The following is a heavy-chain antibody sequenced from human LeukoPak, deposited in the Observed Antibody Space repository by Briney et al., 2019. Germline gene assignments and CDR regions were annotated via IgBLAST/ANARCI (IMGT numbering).Heavy chain of an antibody. V-gene: IGHV3-48*01. D-gene: IGHD3-10*01. CDR2: ISSSSSTI. J-gene: IGHJ6*02. Sequence: GGSLRLSCAASGFTFSSYSMNWVRQAPGKGLEWVSYISSSSSTIYYADSVKGRFTISRDNAKNSLYLQMNSLRAEDTAVYYCARAVPYYGSGMDYYGMDVWGQGTTVTVSS. CDR1: GFTFSSYS. CDR3: ARAVPYYGSGMDYYGMDV.